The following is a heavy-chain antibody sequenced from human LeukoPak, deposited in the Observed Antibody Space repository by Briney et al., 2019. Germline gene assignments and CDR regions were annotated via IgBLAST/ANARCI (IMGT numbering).Heavy chain of an antibody. Sequence: AGSLRLSCAASGITFNNCAMSWVRQAPGKGLEWVAFIRYDGSSKYNADSVKGRFTISRDNSKNTVYLQMSSLRAEDTAVYYCAKDMGGLLAKHYLDYWGQGTLITVSS. J-gene: IGHJ4*02. CDR1: GITFNNCA. V-gene: IGHV3-30*02. CDR2: IRYDGSSK. CDR3: AKDMGGLLAKHYLDY. D-gene: IGHD1-26*01.